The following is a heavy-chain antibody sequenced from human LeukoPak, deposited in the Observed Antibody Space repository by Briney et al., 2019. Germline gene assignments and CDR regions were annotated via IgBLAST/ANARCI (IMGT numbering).Heavy chain of an antibody. D-gene: IGHD3-22*01. CDR1: GGSISSSSYY. V-gene: IGHV4-39*07. Sequence: SETLSLTCTVSGGSISSSSYYWGWIRQPPGKGLEWIGEIYHSGSTNYNPSLKSRVTISVDKSKNQFSLKLSSVTAADTAVYYCARADYYDSSGYHNGAYFDYWGQGTLVTVSS. CDR3: ARADYYDSSGYHNGAYFDY. J-gene: IGHJ4*02. CDR2: IYHSGST.